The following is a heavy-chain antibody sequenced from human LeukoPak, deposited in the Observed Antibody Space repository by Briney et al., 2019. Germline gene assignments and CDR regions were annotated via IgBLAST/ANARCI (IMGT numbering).Heavy chain of an antibody. CDR2: IYPNSGGT. CDR1: GYTFTDYY. D-gene: IGHD3-22*01. J-gene: IGHJ4*02. CDR3: ARVGYYESSGYYEY. Sequence: ASVKVSCKASGYTFTDYYMHWVRQAPGQGLEWMGRIYPNSGGTNYAQKFQGRVAMTRDTSITTAYMELSRLRSDDTAVYYCARVGYYESSGYYEYWGQGTLVTVSS. V-gene: IGHV1-2*06.